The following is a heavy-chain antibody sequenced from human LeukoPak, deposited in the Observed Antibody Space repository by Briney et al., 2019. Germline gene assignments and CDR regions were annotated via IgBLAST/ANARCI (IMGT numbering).Heavy chain of an antibody. CDR2: VSDRGTT. V-gene: IGHV4-59*01. J-gene: IGHJ4*02. D-gene: IGHD3-3*01. CDR3: VRGGSIAIFGVLTPFDS. CDR1: GGSISGSY. Sequence: SETLSLTCTVSGGSISGSYWSWIRQSPGKGLEWIGYVSDRGTTNYNPSLQSRVAISVDTSMNHFALMLSSVTAADTAVYYCVRGGSIAIFGVLTPFDSWGQGTLVTVSS.